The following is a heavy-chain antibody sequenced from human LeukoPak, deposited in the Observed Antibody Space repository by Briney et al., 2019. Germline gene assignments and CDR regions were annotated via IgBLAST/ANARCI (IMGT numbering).Heavy chain of an antibody. CDR2: IRYDGSNK. V-gene: IGHV3-30*02. Sequence: GGSLRLSCASSGFTFSSYGMHWVRQAPGKGLEWVAFIRYDGSNKYYADSVKGRFTISRGNSKNTLYLQMNSLRAEDTAVYYCAKPKYCSSTSCQQPADYWGQGTLVTVSS. CDR3: AKPKYCSSTSCQQPADY. CDR1: GFTFSSYG. D-gene: IGHD2-2*01. J-gene: IGHJ4*02.